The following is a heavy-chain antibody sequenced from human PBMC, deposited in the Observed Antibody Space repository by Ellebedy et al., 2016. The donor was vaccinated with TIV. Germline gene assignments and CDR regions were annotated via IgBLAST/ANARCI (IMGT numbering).Heavy chain of an antibody. CDR2: INHSGST. D-gene: IGHD3-10*01. V-gene: IGHV4-34*01. Sequence: SETLSLXCAVYGESFSGYYWSWIRQSPGKGLEWIGEINHSGSTNYNPSLKSRVTISVDTSKSQFSLNLKSLTAADTAMYYCSRGRRFSDSYHPMMATFEVWGQGTMVIVSS. J-gene: IGHJ3*01. CDR3: SRGRRFSDSYHPMMATFEV. CDR1: GESFSGYY.